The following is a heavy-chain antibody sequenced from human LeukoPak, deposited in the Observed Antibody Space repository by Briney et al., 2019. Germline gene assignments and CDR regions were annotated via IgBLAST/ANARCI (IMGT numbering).Heavy chain of an antibody. Sequence: ASVKVSCKASGYTFTSYGISWVRQAPGQGLEWMGWVSTYNGNTKYAQNLQGRVTTTTDTSTSTAYMELRSLRSDDTAMYYCARQSTGSYYSPIDYWGQGALVTVSS. D-gene: IGHD1-26*01. V-gene: IGHV1-18*01. CDR1: GYTFTSYG. J-gene: IGHJ4*02. CDR2: VSTYNGNT. CDR3: ARQSTGSYYSPIDY.